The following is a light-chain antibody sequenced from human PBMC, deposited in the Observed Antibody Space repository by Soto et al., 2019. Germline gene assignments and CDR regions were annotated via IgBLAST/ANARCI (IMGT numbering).Light chain of an antibody. Sequence: QSALTQPASVSGSPGQSITISCTGTSGDVGAYDFVSWYQQHPGKAPRLMIYNVNNRPAGASNRFSGSKSGSTASLTISTLQAEDEADYYCSSYTSSSPVVFGGGTKVTVL. J-gene: IGLJ2*01. CDR3: SSYTSSSPVV. CDR2: NVN. CDR1: SGDVGAYDF. V-gene: IGLV2-14*01.